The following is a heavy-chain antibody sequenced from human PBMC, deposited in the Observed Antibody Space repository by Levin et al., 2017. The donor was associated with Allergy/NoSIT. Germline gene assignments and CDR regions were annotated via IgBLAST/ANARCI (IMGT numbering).Heavy chain of an antibody. J-gene: IGHJ5*02. D-gene: IGHD3-16*01. V-gene: IGHV3-21*01. Sequence: PGGSLRLSCAASGFTLSSYTMNWVRQAPGRGLEWVSSISSASTHKNYADSVKGRFTVSRDNAKNTLYLQMNNLRAEDTAVYYCASSVEIVMIMTPFVGWLDPWGQGTLVTVSS. CDR2: ISSASTHK. CDR3: ASSVEIVMIMTPFVGWLDP. CDR1: GFTLSSYT.